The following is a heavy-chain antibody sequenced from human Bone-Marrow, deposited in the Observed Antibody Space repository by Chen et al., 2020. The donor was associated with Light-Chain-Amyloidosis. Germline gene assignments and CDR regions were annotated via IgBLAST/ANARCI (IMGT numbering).Heavy chain of an antibody. V-gene: IGHV1-69*12. CDR2: IIPIFGTA. D-gene: IGHD6-25*01. CDR3: ARSASVRLYYYYMDV. CDR1: GCTFRSYS. J-gene: IGHJ6*03. Sequence: QVQLVQSGAEVKKPGSSVKVSCKASGCTFRSYSISWVRQAPGQGLEWMGGIIPIFGTANYAQKFQGRVTITADESTSTAYMELSSLRSEDTAVYYCARSASVRLYYYYMDVWGKGTTVTVSS.